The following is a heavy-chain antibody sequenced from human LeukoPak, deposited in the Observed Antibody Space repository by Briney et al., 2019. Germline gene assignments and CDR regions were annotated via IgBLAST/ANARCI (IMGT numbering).Heavy chain of an antibody. Sequence: PSETLSLTCTVSGGSISSYYWSWIRQPPEKGLEWIGYIYYSGSTNYNPSLKSRVTISVDTSKNQFSLKLSSVTAADTAVYYCARDSVSGSIDYWGQGTLVTVSS. CDR1: GGSISSYY. V-gene: IGHV4-59*01. J-gene: IGHJ4*02. CDR2: IYYSGST. D-gene: IGHD1-1*01. CDR3: ARDSVSGSIDY.